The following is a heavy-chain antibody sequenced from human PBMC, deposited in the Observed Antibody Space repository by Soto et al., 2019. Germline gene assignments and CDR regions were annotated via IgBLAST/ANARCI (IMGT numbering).Heavy chain of an antibody. CDR1: GSTFSNPW. CDR2: IKRKTDGRTT. V-gene: IGHV3-15*05. D-gene: IGHD3-9*01. J-gene: IGHJ5*02. Sequence: PGGSLRLSCAASGSTFSNPWMSWVRQAPGKGMEWVGRIKRKTDGRTTDYAAPVKSRFTMSRDYSKNTLNLQMNSLKAVDTAVYYCTTDRYYDILTGLGFDPWGQGTLVTVSS. CDR3: TTDRYYDILTGLGFDP.